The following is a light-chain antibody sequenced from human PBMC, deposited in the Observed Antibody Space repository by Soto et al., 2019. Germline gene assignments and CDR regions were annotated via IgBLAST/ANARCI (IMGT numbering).Light chain of an antibody. V-gene: IGKV1D-13*01. J-gene: IGKJ5*01. CDR2: DAS. CDR3: QQFNNYPIT. CDR1: QGIFSA. Sequence: AIQLTQSPSSLSASVGDRVTITCRASQGIFSALAWYQQKPGKAPNLLIYDASSLQSGVPSRFSGSGSGTDFTLTISSLQPEDFETYYCQQFNNYPITFGQGTRLEIK.